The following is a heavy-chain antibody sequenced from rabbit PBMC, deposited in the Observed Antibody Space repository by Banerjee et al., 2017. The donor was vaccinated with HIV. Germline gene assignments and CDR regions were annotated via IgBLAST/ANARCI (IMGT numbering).Heavy chain of an antibody. CDR3: VRVVAGVYFNL. V-gene: IGHV1S7*01. Sequence: QLKESGGGLVQPGGSLKLSCKASGFDFSSYGVSWVRQAPGKGLEWIGYIDPVFGSTFYADWVNGRFPISSHNAQNTLYLQLNSLTAADTATYFCVRVVAGVYFNLWGPGTLVTVS. D-gene: IGHD4-1*01. CDR1: GFDFSSYG. CDR2: IDPVFGST. J-gene: IGHJ4*01.